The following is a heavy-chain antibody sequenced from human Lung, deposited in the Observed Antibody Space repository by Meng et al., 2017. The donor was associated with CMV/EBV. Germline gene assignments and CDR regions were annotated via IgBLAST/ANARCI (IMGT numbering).Heavy chain of an antibody. V-gene: IGHV3-69-1*01. CDR1: GFRFSDYY. CDR3: ARVLLDVRGWYYQGMDV. D-gene: IGHD6-19*01. Sequence: GGSLRLSCAVSGFRFSDYYMTWIRQAPGKALEWVSYISSSYAVDYADSLKGRFTISRDNAKNSMYLQMNSLRAEDTAIYYCARVLLDVRGWYYQGMDVWGQGTTVTVSS. CDR2: ISSSYAV. J-gene: IGHJ6*02.